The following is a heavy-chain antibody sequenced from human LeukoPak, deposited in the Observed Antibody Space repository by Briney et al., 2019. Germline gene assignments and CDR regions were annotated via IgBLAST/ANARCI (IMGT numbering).Heavy chain of an antibody. CDR3: AGQRIPGIAVAGTDY. Sequence: GESLKISCKGSGYSFTSYWIGWVRQMPGKGLEWMGIIYPGDSDTRYSPSFQGQVTISADKSISTAYLQWSSLKASDTAMYYCAGQRIPGIAVAGTDYWGQGTLVTVSS. D-gene: IGHD6-19*01. CDR2: IYPGDSDT. CDR1: GYSFTSYW. V-gene: IGHV5-51*01. J-gene: IGHJ4*02.